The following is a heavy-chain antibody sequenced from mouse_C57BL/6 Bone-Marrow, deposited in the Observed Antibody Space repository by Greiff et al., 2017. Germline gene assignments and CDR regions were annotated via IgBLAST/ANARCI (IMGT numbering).Heavy chain of an antibody. V-gene: IGHV5-6*01. D-gene: IGHD2-3*01. CDR2: ISSGGSYT. CDR3: ARHKGLLRGFAD. CDR1: GFTFSSYG. Sequence: EVLLVESGGDLVKPGGSLKLSCAASGFTFSSYGMSWVRQTPDKRLEWVATISSGGSYTYYPDSVKGRFTISRDNAYNTPYLQMSSLKSEDTAMYYCARHKGLLRGFADWGKGTLVTVSA. J-gene: IGHJ3*01.